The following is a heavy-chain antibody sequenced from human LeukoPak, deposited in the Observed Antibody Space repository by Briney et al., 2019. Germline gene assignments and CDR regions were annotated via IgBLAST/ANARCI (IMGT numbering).Heavy chain of an antibody. Sequence: GGSLRLSCAASGFTFSSYSMNWVRQAPGKGLEWVSSISSSSSYIYYADSVKGRFTISRDNAKNSLYLQMNSLRAEDTAVYYCAKGLGGYYDSSGFLYWGQGTLVTVSS. CDR2: ISSSSSYI. J-gene: IGHJ4*02. V-gene: IGHV3-21*01. D-gene: IGHD3-22*01. CDR1: GFTFSSYS. CDR3: AKGLGGYYDSSGFLY.